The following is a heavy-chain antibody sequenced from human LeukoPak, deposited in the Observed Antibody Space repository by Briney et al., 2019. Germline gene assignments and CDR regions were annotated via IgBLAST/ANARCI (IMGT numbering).Heavy chain of an antibody. Sequence: ASVKVSWKTSGDTFSAHFIHWVRQAPGQGPEWMGWINTKSGGTRYAQKFQGRVTVTRDTSISTADMELTSLTSDDTAVYYCASDTGTGDYVLDYWGQGTLVTVSS. J-gene: IGHJ4*02. V-gene: IGHV1-2*02. D-gene: IGHD4-17*01. CDR2: INTKSGGT. CDR3: ASDTGTGDYVLDY. CDR1: GDTFSAHF.